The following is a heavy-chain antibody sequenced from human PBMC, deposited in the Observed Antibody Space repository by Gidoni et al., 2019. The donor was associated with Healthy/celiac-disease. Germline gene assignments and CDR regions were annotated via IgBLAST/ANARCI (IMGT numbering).Heavy chain of an antibody. CDR1: GGSFSGYY. J-gene: IGHJ6*02. V-gene: IGHV4-34*01. CDR2: INHSGST. D-gene: IGHD2-8*01. Sequence: QVQLQQWGAGLLKPSETLSLTCAVYGGSFSGYYWSWIRQPPGKGLEWIGEINHSGSTNYNPSLKSRVTISVDTSKNQFSLKLSSVTAADTAVYYCARIGGYCTNGVCYRLHYYYGMDVWGQGTTVTVSS. CDR3: ARIGGYCTNGVCYRLHYYYGMDV.